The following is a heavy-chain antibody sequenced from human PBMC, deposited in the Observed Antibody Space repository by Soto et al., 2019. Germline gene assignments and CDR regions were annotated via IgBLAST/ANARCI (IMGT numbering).Heavy chain of an antibody. D-gene: IGHD2-2*01. Sequence: SETLSLTCTVSGDSLRRGDYYWSWVRQPPGKGLEWIGYIYNSGSTYYEPSLRSRLTISEDLSKNQLSLRLTAVTAADTAVYYCARGVDTMAFDHWGQGTLVTVSS. V-gene: IGHV4-30-4*02. J-gene: IGHJ5*02. CDR2: IYNSGST. CDR1: GDSLRRGDYY. CDR3: ARGVDTMAFDH.